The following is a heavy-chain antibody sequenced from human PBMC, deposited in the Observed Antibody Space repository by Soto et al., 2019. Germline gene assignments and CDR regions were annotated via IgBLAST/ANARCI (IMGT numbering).Heavy chain of an antibody. V-gene: IGHV3-43D*04. CDR3: ARESEALTANFEY. CDR1: GFTFDDYA. Sequence: PGGSLTLSCAASGFTFDDYAMPWVRQAPGRGLEWVSLISWDGGSTYYADSVKCRFTISRDNSKNTLYLQMNSLRAEDTAVYYCARESEALTANFEYWGQGT. J-gene: IGHJ4*02. CDR2: ISWDGGST.